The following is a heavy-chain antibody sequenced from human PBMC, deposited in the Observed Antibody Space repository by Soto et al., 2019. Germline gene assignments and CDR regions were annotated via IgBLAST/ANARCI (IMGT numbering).Heavy chain of an antibody. J-gene: IGHJ4*02. CDR2: ISYDGSNK. Sequence: GGSLRLSCAASGFTFSSYAMHWVRQAPGKGLEWVAVISYDGSNKYYAESVKGRFTISRDNSKNTLYLQMNSLRAEDTAVYYCARDPSAAGSNNWGQGTLVTVSS. D-gene: IGHD6-13*01. CDR3: ARDPSAAGSNN. CDR1: GFTFSSYA. V-gene: IGHV3-30-3*01.